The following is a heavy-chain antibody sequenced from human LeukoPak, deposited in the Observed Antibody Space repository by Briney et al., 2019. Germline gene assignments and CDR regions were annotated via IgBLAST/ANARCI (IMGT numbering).Heavy chain of an antibody. J-gene: IGHJ1*01. CDR1: GGTFSTYA. Sequence: SVKVSCKASGGTFSTYAISWVRQAPGQGLEWVGRIVPILGTANYAQNFQGRVTMTRDTSTSTVYMELSSLRSEDTAVYFCARDYYDTSGYPEYFQHWGQGTLVTVSS. CDR3: ARDYYDTSGYPEYFQH. V-gene: IGHV1-69*04. CDR2: IVPILGTA. D-gene: IGHD3-22*01.